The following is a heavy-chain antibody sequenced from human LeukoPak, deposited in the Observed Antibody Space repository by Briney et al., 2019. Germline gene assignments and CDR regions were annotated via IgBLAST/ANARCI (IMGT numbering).Heavy chain of an antibody. CDR1: GFTFSSYA. CDR3: AKDMGYYGSGSYYNPDY. D-gene: IGHD3-10*01. J-gene: IGHJ4*02. CDR2: ISGSGGST. V-gene: IGHV3-23*01. Sequence: PGGSLRLSCSASGFTFSSYAMSWVRQAPGKGLEWVSAISGSGGSTYYADSVKGRFTISRDNSKNTLYLQMNSLRAEDTAVYYCAKDMGYYGSGSYYNPDYWGQGTLVTVSS.